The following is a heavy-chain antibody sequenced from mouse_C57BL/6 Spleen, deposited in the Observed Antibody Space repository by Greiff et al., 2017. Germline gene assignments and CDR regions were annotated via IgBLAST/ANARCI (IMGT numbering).Heavy chain of an antibody. V-gene: IGHV1-81*01. CDR2: ISPRSGNT. J-gene: IGHJ2*01. D-gene: IGHD1-1*01. CDR1: GYTFTSYG. Sequence: QVQLQQSGAELARPGASVKLSCKASGYTFTSYGISWVKQRTGQGLEWIGEISPRSGNTYYNEKFKGKATLTADKSSSTAYMELRSLTSEDSAVYFCARSRTTVVATPYFDYWGQGTTLTVSS. CDR3: ARSRTTVVATPYFDY.